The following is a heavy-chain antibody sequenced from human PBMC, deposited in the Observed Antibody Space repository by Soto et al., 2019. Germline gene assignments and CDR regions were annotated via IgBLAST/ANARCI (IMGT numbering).Heavy chain of an antibody. J-gene: IGHJ4*02. CDR3: ARDEYHYGSGSSYSTLDD. CDR2: NNPSGGKT. CDR1: GYTFTNHY. V-gene: IGHV1-46*01. Sequence: QVQLEQSGAEVKKPGASVKVSCKASGYTFTNHYIHWVRQGPGQGPEWMGTNNPSGGKTDYAQKFKGRVTLTSDTSTSTVYMELRSLRSEDTAIYYCARDEYHYGSGSSYSTLDDWGQGTLVTVSS. D-gene: IGHD3-10*01.